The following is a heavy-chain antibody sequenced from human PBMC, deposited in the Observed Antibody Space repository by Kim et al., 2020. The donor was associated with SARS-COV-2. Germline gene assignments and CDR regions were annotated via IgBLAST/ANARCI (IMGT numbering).Heavy chain of an antibody. Sequence: SETLSLTCTVSGGSISSSSYYWGWIRQPPGKGLEWIGSIYYSGSTYYNPSLKSRVTISVDTSKNQFSLKLSSVTAADTAVYYCARLTSPTRYYYGMDVWGQGTTVTVSS. J-gene: IGHJ6*02. V-gene: IGHV4-39*01. CDR1: GGSISSSSYY. CDR2: IYYSGST. CDR3: ARLTSPTRYYYGMDV.